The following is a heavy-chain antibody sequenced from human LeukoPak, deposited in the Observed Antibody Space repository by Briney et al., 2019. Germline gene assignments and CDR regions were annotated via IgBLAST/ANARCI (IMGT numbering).Heavy chain of an antibody. Sequence: GGSLRLSCADPGFTLSSYAMSWVRQAPGKGLEWVSAIGGGGSSTYYADSVKGRFTISRDNSKNTLYLQMNSLRDEDTAVYYFARSGVVVVYTDDYWGQGTLVTVSS. D-gene: IGHD2-15*01. V-gene: IGHV3-23*01. CDR2: IGGGGSST. J-gene: IGHJ4*02. CDR3: ARSGVVVVYTDDY. CDR1: GFTLSSYA.